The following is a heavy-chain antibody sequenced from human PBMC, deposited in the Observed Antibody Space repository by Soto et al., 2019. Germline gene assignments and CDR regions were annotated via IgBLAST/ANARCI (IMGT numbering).Heavy chain of an antibody. J-gene: IGHJ4*02. Sequence: PSETLSLTCAVYGGSFSDYYWTWIRQPPGKGLEWIGEINHSGSTNYNPSLKSRVTISVDTSKNQFSLKLSFVTAADTAVYYCARASGVLDYWGQGTLVTVSS. CDR1: GGSFSDYY. CDR2: INHSGST. V-gene: IGHV4-34*01. CDR3: ARASGVLDY. D-gene: IGHD3-10*01.